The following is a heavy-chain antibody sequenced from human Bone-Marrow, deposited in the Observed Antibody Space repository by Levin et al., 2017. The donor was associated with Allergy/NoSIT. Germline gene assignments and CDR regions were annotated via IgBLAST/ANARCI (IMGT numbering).Heavy chain of an antibody. CDR1: GLSFSNYD. J-gene: IGHJ6*02. V-gene: IGHV3-21*06. CDR3: ASWAILYYDGSDFDYFYYGMDV. D-gene: IGHD3-16*01. CDR2: ISGGSSRI. Sequence: GGSLRLSCAASGLSFSNYDMNWVRQAPGKGLEWVSSISGGSSRIYYADSVKGRFTISRDNAKNSLYLQMNSLRVEDTAVYYCASWAILYYDGSDFDYFYYGMDVWGQGTTVTVSS.